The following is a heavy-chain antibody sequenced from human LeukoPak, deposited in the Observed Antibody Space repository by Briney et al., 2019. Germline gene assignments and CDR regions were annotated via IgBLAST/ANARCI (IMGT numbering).Heavy chain of an antibody. CDR3: ARGDWFDP. CDR2: ISSSSSYI. V-gene: IGHV3-21*01. CDR1: GFTFDDYG. J-gene: IGHJ5*02. Sequence: GGSLRLSCAASGFTFDDYGMSWVRQAPGKGLEWVSSISSSSSYIYYADSVKGRFTISRDNAKNSLYLQMNSLRAEDTAVYYCARGDWFDPWGQGTLVTVSS.